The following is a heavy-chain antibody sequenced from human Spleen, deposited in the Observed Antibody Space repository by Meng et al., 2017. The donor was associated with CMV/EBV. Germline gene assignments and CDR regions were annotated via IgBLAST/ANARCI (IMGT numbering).Heavy chain of an antibody. CDR1: GSPVRGGSYS. CDR2: IHYSGRT. J-gene: IGHJ4*02. CDR3: ARGGVGADY. Sequence: LTVPVPGSPVRGGSYSWGWVRKHPGKGREWIGDIHYSGRTNYNPSLKSRVTISVDTSKNQFSLKLGSVTAADTAVYYCARGGVGADYWGQGTLVTVSS. V-gene: IGHV4-61*01. D-gene: IGHD3-10*01.